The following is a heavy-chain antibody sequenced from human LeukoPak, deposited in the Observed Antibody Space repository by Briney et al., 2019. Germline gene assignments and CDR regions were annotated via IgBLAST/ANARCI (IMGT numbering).Heavy chain of an antibody. D-gene: IGHD6-13*01. Sequence: SETLSLTCAVSGGSISSSNWWSWVRQPPGKGLEWIGEIYHSGSTNYNPSLKSRVTISVDKSKNQFSLKLSSVTAADTAVYYCAKEEQQLADYGMDVWGQGTTVTVSS. J-gene: IGHJ6*02. V-gene: IGHV4-4*02. CDR2: IYHSGST. CDR1: GGSISSSNW. CDR3: AKEEQQLADYGMDV.